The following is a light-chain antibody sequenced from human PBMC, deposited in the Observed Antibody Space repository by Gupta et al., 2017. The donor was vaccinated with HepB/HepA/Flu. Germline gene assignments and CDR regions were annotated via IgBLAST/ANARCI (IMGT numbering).Light chain of an antibody. CDR2: AAS. CDR3: KKYIGTPYT. V-gene: IGKV1-27*01. Sequence: DIQMTQSPSSLSASVGDRVTITCRASQGISNYLAWYQQKPGKVPKLLIYAASTLQSGVPSRFSGSGSGTDFTLKISTLQPEDVATYYCKKYIGTPYTFGQGTQVEIK. J-gene: IGKJ5*01. CDR1: QGISNY.